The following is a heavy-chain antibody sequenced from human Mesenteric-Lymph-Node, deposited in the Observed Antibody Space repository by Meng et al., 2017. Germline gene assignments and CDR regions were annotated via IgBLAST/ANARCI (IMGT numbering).Heavy chain of an antibody. J-gene: IGHJ3*02. CDR2: IKSDGSGT. CDR3: ARDKGSGWYYDAFDI. Sequence: GGSLRLSCAASGFTFTNYWMHWVRQVAGKGLVWVSRIKSDGSGTSYADSVRGRFTISRDNAKNTLYLEMNSLRDEDSAVYYCARDKGSGWYYDAFDIWGQGTMVTVSS. D-gene: IGHD6-19*01. CDR1: GFTFTNYW. V-gene: IGHV3-74*01.